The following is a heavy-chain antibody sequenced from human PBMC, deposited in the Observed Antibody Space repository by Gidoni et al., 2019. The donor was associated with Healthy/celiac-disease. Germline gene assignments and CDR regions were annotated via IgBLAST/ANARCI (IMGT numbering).Heavy chain of an antibody. Sequence: EVQLLESGGGLVQPGGSLRLSCAPPESTFGGYAMSWVRQAPGKGLEWVSAISGSGGSTYYADSVKGRFTISRDNSKNTLYLQMNSLRAEDTAVYYCAKGFHDYGDYGLLDYWGQGTLVTVSS. CDR2: ISGSGGST. CDR1: ESTFGGYA. J-gene: IGHJ4*02. V-gene: IGHV3-23*01. CDR3: AKGFHDYGDYGLLDY. D-gene: IGHD4-17*01.